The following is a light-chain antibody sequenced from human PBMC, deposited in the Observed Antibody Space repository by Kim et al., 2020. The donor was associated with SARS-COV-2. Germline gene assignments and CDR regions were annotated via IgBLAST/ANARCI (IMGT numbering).Light chain of an antibody. Sequence: ASVGDIVTITCRASESIGTWLAWYQQKPGRAPRLLIYLASTLENGVPSRFSGTGSGTEFSLSITSLQPDDFATYYCQHYSRFPYTFGQGIKLEI. CDR1: ESIGTW. V-gene: IGKV1-5*03. CDR2: LAS. CDR3: QHYSRFPYT. J-gene: IGKJ2*01.